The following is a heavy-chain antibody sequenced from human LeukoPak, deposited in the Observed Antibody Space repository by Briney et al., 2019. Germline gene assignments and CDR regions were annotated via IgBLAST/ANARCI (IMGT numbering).Heavy chain of an antibody. V-gene: IGHV3-30*18. Sequence: GGSLRLSCAASGFTFSSYGMSWVRQAPGKGLEWVAVISYDGSNKYYADSVKGRFTISRDNSKNTLYLQMNSLRAEDTAVYYCAKVPYGDYDQDYWGQGTLVTVSS. CDR1: GFTFSSYG. J-gene: IGHJ4*02. D-gene: IGHD4-17*01. CDR2: ISYDGSNK. CDR3: AKVPYGDYDQDY.